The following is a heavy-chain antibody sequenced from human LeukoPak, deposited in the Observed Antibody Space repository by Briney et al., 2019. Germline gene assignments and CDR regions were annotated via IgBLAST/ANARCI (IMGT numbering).Heavy chain of an antibody. D-gene: IGHD3-3*01. J-gene: IGHJ4*02. CDR2: IYHSGST. CDR3: ARGSRNFWSGYLLFDY. V-gene: IGHV4-38-2*01. Sequence: SETLSLTCAVSGHSISSGYYWGWIRQPPGKGLEWIGSIYHSGSTHYNPSLKSRVTISVDTSKNQFSLKLSSVTAADTAVYYCARGSRNFWSGYLLFDYWGQGTLVTVSS. CDR1: GHSISSGYY.